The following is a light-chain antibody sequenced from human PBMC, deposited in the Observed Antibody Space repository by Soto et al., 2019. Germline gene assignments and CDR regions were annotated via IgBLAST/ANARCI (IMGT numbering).Light chain of an antibody. Sequence: QSALTQPPSASGYPGQSVTISCTGTISDVGGYNYVYWYQQHPGKAPKLMIYEVSKRPSGVPDRFSGSKSGNTASLTVSGLQAEDEADYYCSSYAGSNSVVFGGGTKLTVL. CDR3: SSYAGSNSVV. J-gene: IGLJ2*01. CDR1: ISDVGGYNY. V-gene: IGLV2-8*01. CDR2: EVS.